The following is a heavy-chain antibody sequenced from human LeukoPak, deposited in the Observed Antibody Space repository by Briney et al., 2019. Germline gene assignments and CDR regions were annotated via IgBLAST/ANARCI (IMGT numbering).Heavy chain of an antibody. Sequence: PGGSLRLSCAASGFTFSSYAMSWVRQSPGKGLQWVSAISGSGDSTYYADSVKGRFTISKDNSKNTLYLQMNSLRAEDTAVDCCAKEGFGGATTYYWDQGTLVTVSS. J-gene: IGHJ4*02. CDR3: AKEGFGGATTYY. V-gene: IGHV3-23*01. D-gene: IGHD1-26*01. CDR1: GFTFSSYA. CDR2: ISGSGDST.